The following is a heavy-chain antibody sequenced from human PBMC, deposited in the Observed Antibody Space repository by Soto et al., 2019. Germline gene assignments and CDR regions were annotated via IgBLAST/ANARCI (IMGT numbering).Heavy chain of an antibody. CDR2: VSHDGRNT. CDR1: GFTVSDYA. J-gene: IGHJ4*02. D-gene: IGHD6-19*01. V-gene: IGHV3-30*18. CDR3: AKGGRQWLVTSDFNY. Sequence: VQLVESGGGVVQPGRSLRLSCAAAGFTVSDYAMHWVRQAPGKGLEWVAVVSHDGRNTHYADSVKGRFTISRDSSKNTVSLEMTSLRAEDTAVYYCAKGGRQWLVTSDFNYWGQGALVTVSS.